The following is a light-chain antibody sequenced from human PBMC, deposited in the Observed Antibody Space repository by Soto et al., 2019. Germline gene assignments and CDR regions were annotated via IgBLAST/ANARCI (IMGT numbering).Light chain of an antibody. Sequence: QSVLTQPPSVSAALGQKVTISCSGSSSNIGGNSVSWYQQLPGTAPKVVVYEGTKRPSGVSNRFSGSDSGGTASLTISGLQAKDEASYFCCAYVGARSYVFGPGTKVTVL. V-gene: IGLV1-51*02. CDR3: CAYVGARSYV. J-gene: IGLJ1*01. CDR1: SSNIGGNS. CDR2: EGT.